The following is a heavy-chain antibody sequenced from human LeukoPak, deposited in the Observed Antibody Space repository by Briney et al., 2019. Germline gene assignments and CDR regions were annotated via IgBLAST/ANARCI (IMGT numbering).Heavy chain of an antibody. CDR2: IYYSGSP. V-gene: IGHV4-39*01. CDR1: GGSISSSSYY. Sequence: SETLSLTCTVSGGSISSSSYYWGWIRQPPGKGLEWIGSIYYSGSPYYNPSLKSRVTLSVDTSKNQFSLKLSSVTAADTAVYYCAGGHCSGGSCSEVWGKGTTVTVSS. J-gene: IGHJ6*04. D-gene: IGHD2-15*01. CDR3: AGGHCSGGSCSEV.